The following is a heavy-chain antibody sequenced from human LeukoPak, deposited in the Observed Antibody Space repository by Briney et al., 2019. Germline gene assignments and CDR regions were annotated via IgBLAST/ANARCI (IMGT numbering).Heavy chain of an antibody. CDR2: ISSSGSTI. V-gene: IGHV3-48*03. Sequence: GGSLRLSCAASGFTFSSYEMNWVRQAPGKGLEWVSYISSSGSTIYYADSVKGRFTISRDNAKNSLYLQMNSLRAEDTAVYHCARDRAITGSDYWGQGTLVTVSS. J-gene: IGHJ4*02. D-gene: IGHD1-20*01. CDR3: ARDRAITGSDY. CDR1: GFTFSSYE.